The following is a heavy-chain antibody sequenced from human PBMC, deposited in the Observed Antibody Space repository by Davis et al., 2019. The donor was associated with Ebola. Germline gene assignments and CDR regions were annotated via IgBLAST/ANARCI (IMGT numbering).Heavy chain of an antibody. CDR1: GFTFSSYA. J-gene: IGHJ6*02. CDR3: AGVYYYYYYGMDV. Sequence: GESLKISCAASGFTFSSYAMSWVRQAPGKGLEWVSAISGSGGSTYYADSVKGRFTISRDNSKNTLYLQMNSLRAEDTAVYYCAGVYYYYYYGMDVWGQGTTVTVSS. D-gene: IGHD2-8*01. CDR2: ISGSGGST. V-gene: IGHV3-23*01.